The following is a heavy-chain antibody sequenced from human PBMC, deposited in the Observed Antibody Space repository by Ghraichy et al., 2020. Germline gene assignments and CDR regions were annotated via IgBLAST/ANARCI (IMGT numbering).Heavy chain of an antibody. D-gene: IGHD6-6*01. V-gene: IGHV1-2*02. Sequence: ASVKVSCKASGYTFTGYYMHWVRQAPGQGLEWMGWINPNSGGTNYAQKFQGRVTMTRDTSISTAYMELSRLRSDDTAVYYCARGGPQGVVAARPYYYGMDVWGQGNTVNGSS. CDR2: INPNSGGT. CDR1: GYTFTGYY. CDR3: ARGGPQGVVAARPYYYGMDV. J-gene: IGHJ6*02.